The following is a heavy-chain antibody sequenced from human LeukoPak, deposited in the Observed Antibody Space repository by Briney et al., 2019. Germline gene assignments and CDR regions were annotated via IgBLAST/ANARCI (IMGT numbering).Heavy chain of an antibody. D-gene: IGHD3-10*01. V-gene: IGHV4-59*08. CDR3: AMWYYCGWAFDY. CDR1: GGTISSYY. Sequence: SETLSLTCTVSGGTISSYYWNWIRQPPGKGLEWIGYIHDSGSTKYNPSLKSRVTISVETSKNQFSLKLSSVTAADTAVYYCAMWYYCGWAFDYWGQGTLVTGSS. J-gene: IGHJ4*02. CDR2: IHDSGST.